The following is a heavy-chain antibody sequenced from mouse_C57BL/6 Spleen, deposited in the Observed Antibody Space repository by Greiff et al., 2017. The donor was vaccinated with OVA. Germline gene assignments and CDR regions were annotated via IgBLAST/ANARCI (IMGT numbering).Heavy chain of an antibody. V-gene: IGHV7-3*01. CDR2: IRNKANGYTT. CDR1: GFTFTDYY. D-gene: IGHD2-1*01. J-gene: IGHJ4*01. CDR3: ARSLYYFDGYAMDY. Sequence: EVKLQESGGGLVQPGGSLSLSCAASGFTFTDYYMSWVRQPPGKALEWLGFIRNKANGYTTEYSASVKGRFTISRDNSQSILYLQMNALRAEDSATYYCARSLYYFDGYAMDYWGQGTSVTVSS.